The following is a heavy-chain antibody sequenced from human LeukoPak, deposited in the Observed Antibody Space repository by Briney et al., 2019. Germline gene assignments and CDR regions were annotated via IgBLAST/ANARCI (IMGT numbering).Heavy chain of an antibody. CDR3: ARHLHCTITTCHNSYFDY. CDR2: IYYSGST. D-gene: IGHD2-2*02. CDR1: GGSISSSSYY. J-gene: IGHJ4*02. Sequence: SETLSLTCTVSGGSISSSSYYWGWIRQPPGKGLEWIGSIYYSGSTYYNPSLKSRVAISVDTSKNQFSLKLSSVTAADTAVYYCARHLHCTITTCHNSYFDYWGQGTLVTVSS. V-gene: IGHV4-39*01.